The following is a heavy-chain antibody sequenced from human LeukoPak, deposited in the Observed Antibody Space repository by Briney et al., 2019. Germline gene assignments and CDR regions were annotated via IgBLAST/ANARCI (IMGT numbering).Heavy chain of an antibody. V-gene: IGHV3-21*01. J-gene: IGHJ4*02. CDR2: ISSSGSYI. CDR1: RFTFSSYS. Sequence: PGGSLRLSCAASRFTFSSYSMNWVRQAPGKGLEWVSSISSSGSYIYHADSVKGRFTISRDNAKNSLSLEMNSLRAEDTAVYYCVRSYDYWGQGTQVTVSS. CDR3: VRSYDY.